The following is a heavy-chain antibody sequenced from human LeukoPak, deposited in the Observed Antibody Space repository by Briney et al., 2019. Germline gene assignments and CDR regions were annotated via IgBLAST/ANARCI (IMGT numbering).Heavy chain of an antibody. J-gene: IGHJ5*02. CDR3: ARDRNPGGFDP. V-gene: IGHV4-4*07. CDR2: IYTSGST. Sequence: PSGTLSLTCTVSGGSISSYYWSWIRQPAGKGLEWIGRIYTSGSTNYNPSLKSRVTISVDTSKNQFSLKLSSVTAADTAVYYCARDRNPGGFDPWGQGTLVTVSS. CDR1: GGSISSYY.